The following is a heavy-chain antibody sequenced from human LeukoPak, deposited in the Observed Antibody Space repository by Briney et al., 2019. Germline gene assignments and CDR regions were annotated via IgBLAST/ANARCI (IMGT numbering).Heavy chain of an antibody. CDR2: MSPNSGDT. J-gene: IGHJ4*02. CDR3: VRAPPNWGFDY. Sequence: ASVKVSCKASGYTFTTHDINWVRQATGQGLEWLGWMSPNSGDTGYAQKFQGRVTMTSDSSISTAYMELSSLRSEDTAIYYCVRAPPNWGFDYWGQGTLVTVSS. CDR1: GYTFTTHD. V-gene: IGHV1-8*01. D-gene: IGHD7-27*01.